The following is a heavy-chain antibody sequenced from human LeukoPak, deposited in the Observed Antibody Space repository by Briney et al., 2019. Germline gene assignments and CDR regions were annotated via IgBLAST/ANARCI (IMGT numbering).Heavy chain of an antibody. CDR3: AKVGRLVGAFDY. V-gene: IGHV3-23*01. CDR1: GFTFSSYA. J-gene: IGHJ4*02. D-gene: IGHD1-26*01. Sequence: GGSLRLSCAASGFTFSSYAMSWVRQAPGKGLEWVSAISGSGGSTYYADSVKSRFTISRDNSKNTLYLQMNSLRAEDTAVYYCAKVGRLVGAFDYWGQGTLVTVSS. CDR2: ISGSGGST.